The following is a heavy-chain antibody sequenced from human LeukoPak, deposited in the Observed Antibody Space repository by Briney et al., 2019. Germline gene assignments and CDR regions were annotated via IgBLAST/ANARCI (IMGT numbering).Heavy chain of an antibody. Sequence: GGSLRLSCAASEFSVGSNYMNWVRQAPGKGLEWVSYISSSGSTIYYADSVKGRFTISRDNAKNSLYLQMNSLRAEDTAVYYCARDRGLSYYGSGSAFDIWGQGTMVTVSS. CDR2: ISSSGSTI. J-gene: IGHJ3*02. D-gene: IGHD3-10*01. CDR3: ARDRGLSYYGSGSAFDI. V-gene: IGHV3-48*03. CDR1: EFSVGSNY.